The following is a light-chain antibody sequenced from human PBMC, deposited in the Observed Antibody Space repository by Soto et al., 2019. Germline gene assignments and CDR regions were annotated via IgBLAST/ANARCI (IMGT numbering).Light chain of an antibody. Sequence: QSVLTQPPSASGTPGQRVTISCSGSSSNVETNYVYWYQQFPGTAPKLLIHRNNQRPSGVPDRFSGSKSGTSASLAISGLRSEDEADYYCAAWDDSLSGHVVFGGGTKLTVL. CDR2: RNN. CDR3: AAWDDSLSGHVV. CDR1: SSNVETNY. J-gene: IGLJ2*01. V-gene: IGLV1-47*01.